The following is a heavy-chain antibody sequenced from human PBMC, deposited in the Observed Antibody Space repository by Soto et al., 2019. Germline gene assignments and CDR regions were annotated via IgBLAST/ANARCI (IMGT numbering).Heavy chain of an antibody. CDR3: ARSSHRYCSGGSGYHGLYYYYYMDV. CDR1: GFSLSTSGMC. D-gene: IGHD2-15*01. Sequence: SGPTLVNPTQTLTLTCTFSGFSLSTSGMCVSWIRQPPGKALEWLARIDWDDDKYYSTSLKTRLTISKDTSKNQVVLTMTNMDPVDTATYYCARSSHRYCSGGSGYHGLYYYYYMDVWGKGTTVTVSS. V-gene: IGHV2-70*11. J-gene: IGHJ6*03. CDR2: IDWDDDK.